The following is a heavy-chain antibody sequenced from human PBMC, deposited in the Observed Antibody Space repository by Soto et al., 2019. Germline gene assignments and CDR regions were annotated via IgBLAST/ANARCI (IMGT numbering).Heavy chain of an antibody. V-gene: IGHV6-1*01. J-gene: IGHJ4*01. CDR2: TYYRSKWYY. CDR3: ARGEQYSGRIFDY. D-gene: IGHD1-26*01. CDR1: RDSVSSNSDG. Sequence: SQTLSLTCAITRDSVSSNSDGWSWVRQSPSRGLEWLGRTYYRSKWYYEYAVSVRGRITINPDTSKNQYSLQLNSVTPEDTAVYFCARGEQYSGRIFDYWGQGTLVTVSS.